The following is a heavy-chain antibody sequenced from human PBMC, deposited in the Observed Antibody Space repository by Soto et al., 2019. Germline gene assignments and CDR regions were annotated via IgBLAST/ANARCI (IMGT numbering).Heavy chain of an antibody. D-gene: IGHD6-13*01. J-gene: IGHJ4*02. Sequence: LRLSCAASGFTVSSNYMSWVRQAPGKGLEWVSVIYSGGSTYYADSVKGRFTTSRDNSKNTLYLQMNSLRAEDTAVYYCARSSNSIAAAGTGFDYWGQGTLVTVSS. CDR2: IYSGGST. CDR1: GFTVSSNY. V-gene: IGHV3-53*01. CDR3: ARSSNSIAAAGTGFDY.